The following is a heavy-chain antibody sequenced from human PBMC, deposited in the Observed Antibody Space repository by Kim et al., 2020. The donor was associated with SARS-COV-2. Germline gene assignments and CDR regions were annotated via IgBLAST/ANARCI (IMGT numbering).Heavy chain of an antibody. CDR1: GFTFSSYA. CDR2: ISGSGGST. D-gene: IGHD5-12*01. J-gene: IGHJ4*02. CDR3: AKESGYSGYDLVLFFDY. Sequence: GGSLRLSCAASGFTFSSYAMSWVRQAPGKGLEWVSAISGSGGSTYYADSVKGRFTISRDNSKNTLYLQMNSLRAEDTAVYYCAKESGYSGYDLVLFFDYWGQGTLVTVSS. V-gene: IGHV3-23*01.